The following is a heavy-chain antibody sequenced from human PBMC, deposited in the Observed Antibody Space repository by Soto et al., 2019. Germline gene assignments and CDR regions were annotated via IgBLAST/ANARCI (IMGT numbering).Heavy chain of an antibody. D-gene: IGHD3-10*01. J-gene: IGHJ4*02. Sequence: EVQLVESGGGLVKPGGSLRLSCAASGFTFSSYSMNWVRQAPGKGLEWVSSISSSSSYIYYADSVKGRFTISRDNAKNSLYLQMNSLRAEDTAVYYCARGGGDYYGSGSYFRYWGQGTLVTVSS. CDR3: ARGGGDYYGSGSYFRY. CDR2: ISSSSSYI. CDR1: GFTFSSYS. V-gene: IGHV3-21*01.